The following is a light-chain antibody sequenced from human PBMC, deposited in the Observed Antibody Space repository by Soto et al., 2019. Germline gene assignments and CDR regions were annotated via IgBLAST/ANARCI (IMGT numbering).Light chain of an antibody. Sequence: EIVMTQSPATLSVSPGERATLSCRASQSVSSNLAWYQQKPGQAPRLLIYGASTRATGIPARFSGSGSGTEFTLTISSLQSEDFAVYYCLQYNNWPRIFGQGTKLEIK. CDR2: GAS. CDR1: QSVSSN. V-gene: IGKV3-15*01. CDR3: LQYNNWPRI. J-gene: IGKJ2*01.